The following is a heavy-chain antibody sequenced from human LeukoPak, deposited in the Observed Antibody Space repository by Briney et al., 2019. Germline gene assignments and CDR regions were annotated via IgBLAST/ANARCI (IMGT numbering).Heavy chain of an antibody. Sequence: GGSLRLSCAASGFTFSSYSMNWVCQAPGKGLEWVSSISSSSSYIYYADSVKGRFTISRDNAKNSLYLQMNSLRAEDTAVYYCARDLDYVWGSYRYPFDYWGQGTLVTVSS. CDR1: GFTFSSYS. V-gene: IGHV3-21*01. J-gene: IGHJ4*02. D-gene: IGHD3-16*02. CDR2: ISSSSSYI. CDR3: ARDLDYVWGSYRYPFDY.